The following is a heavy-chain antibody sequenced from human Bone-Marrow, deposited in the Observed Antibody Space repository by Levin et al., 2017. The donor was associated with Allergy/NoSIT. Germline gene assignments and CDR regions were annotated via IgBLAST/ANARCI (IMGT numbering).Heavy chain of an antibody. J-gene: IGHJ3*02. CDR1: GDSFNNNDYY. CDR2: VYYSGTT. V-gene: IGHV4-39*01. CDR3: ARQGPPGDHSFDI. Sequence: TSETLSLTCSVSGDSFNNNDYYWGWIRQPPGRELEWIGSVYYSGTTHYKSSLKSRVTISMDTSKKQFSLKVTSVTAADTAVYYCARQGPPGDHSFDIWGQGTMVTVSS.